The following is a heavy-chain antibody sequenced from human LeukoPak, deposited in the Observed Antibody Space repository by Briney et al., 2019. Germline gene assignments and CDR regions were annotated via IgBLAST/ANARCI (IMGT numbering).Heavy chain of an antibody. CDR1: GYTFTGYY. V-gene: IGHV1-2*06. Sequence: ASVKVSCKASGYTFTGYYMHWVRQAPGQGLEWMGRINPSSGGTNYAQKFQGRVTMTRDTSISTAYMELSRLRSDDTAVYYCARPTTVTEIDYWGQGTLVTVSS. CDR2: INPSSGGT. CDR3: ARPTTVTEIDY. J-gene: IGHJ4*02. D-gene: IGHD4-17*01.